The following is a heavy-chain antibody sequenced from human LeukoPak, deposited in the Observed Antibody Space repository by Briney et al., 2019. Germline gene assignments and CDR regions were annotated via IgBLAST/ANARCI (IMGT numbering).Heavy chain of an antibody. CDR1: GGSVSSGSYY. J-gene: IGHJ6*02. V-gene: IGHV4-61*01. D-gene: IGHD5-18*01. CDR3: ARAVGRYRPMDV. CDR2: IYYSGST. Sequence: SETLSLTCTVSGGSVSSGSYYWSWIRQPPGKGLEWIGYIYYSGSTNYNPSLKSRVTISVDTSKNQFSLKLSSVTAADTAVYYCARAVGRYRPMDVWGQGTTVTVSS.